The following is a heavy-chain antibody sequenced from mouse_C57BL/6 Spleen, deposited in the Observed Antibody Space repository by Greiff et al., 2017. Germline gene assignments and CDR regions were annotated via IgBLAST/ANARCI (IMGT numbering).Heavy chain of an antibody. CDR2: INPSTGGT. J-gene: IGHJ2*01. D-gene: IGHD2-2*01. V-gene: IGHV1-42*01. Sequence: EVQLQQSGPELVKPGASVKISCKASGYSFTGYYMNWVKQSPEKSLEWIGEINPSTGGTTYNQKFKAKATLTVDKSSSTAYMQLKSLTSEDSAVYYCARWGYDFDDWGQGTTLTVSS. CDR3: ARWGYDFDD. CDR1: GYSFTGYY.